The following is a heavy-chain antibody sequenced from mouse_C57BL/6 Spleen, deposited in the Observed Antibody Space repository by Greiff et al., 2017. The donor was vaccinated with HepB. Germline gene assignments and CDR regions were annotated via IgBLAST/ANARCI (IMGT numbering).Heavy chain of an antibody. CDR3: ARGDSSGWFAY. Sequence: VQLQQSGAELVKPGASVKISCKASGYAFSSYWMNGVKQRPGKGLEWIGQIYPGDGDTNYNGKFKGKATLTADKSSSTAYMQLSSLTSEDSAVYFCARGDSSGWFAYWGQGTLVTVSA. CDR1: GYAFSSYW. J-gene: IGHJ3*01. CDR2: IYPGDGDT. V-gene: IGHV1-80*01. D-gene: IGHD3-2*02.